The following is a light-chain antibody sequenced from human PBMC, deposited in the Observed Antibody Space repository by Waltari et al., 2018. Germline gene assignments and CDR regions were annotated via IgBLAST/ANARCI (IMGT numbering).Light chain of an antibody. J-gene: IGKJ3*01. CDR2: AAS. Sequence: DIQMTQSPSSLSASVGERVTITCRASQDIGSSLNWYQHKPGKAPNLLIYAASSLQSGVPSRFSGSGSESGTDFTLTISSLHPEDFAIYYCHQSYSTPTFGPGTKVDIK. CDR3: HQSYSTPT. CDR1: QDIGSS. V-gene: IGKV1-39*01.